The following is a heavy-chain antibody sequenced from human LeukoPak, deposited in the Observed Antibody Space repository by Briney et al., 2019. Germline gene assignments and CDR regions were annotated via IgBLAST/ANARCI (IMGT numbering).Heavy chain of an antibody. CDR3: ARDGYDSSWFDP. V-gene: IGHV4-59*01. CDR1: GGSFSGYY. J-gene: IGHJ5*02. CDR2: IYYSGST. Sequence: PSETLSLTCAVYGGSFSGYYWSWIRQPPGKGLEWIGYIYYSGSTNYNPSLKSRVTISVDTSKNQFSLKLSSVTAADTAVYYCARDGYDSSWFDPWGQGTLVTVSS. D-gene: IGHD5-12*01.